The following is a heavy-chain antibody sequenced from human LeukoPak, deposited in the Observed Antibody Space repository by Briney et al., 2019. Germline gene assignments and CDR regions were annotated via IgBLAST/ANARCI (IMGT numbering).Heavy chain of an antibody. Sequence: QPGRSLRLSCAASGFTFSSYEMNWVRQAPGKGLEWVSYISSSGSTIYYADSVKGRFTISRDNAKNSLYLQMNSLRAEDTAVYYCARDPYSSGYDYWGQGTLVTVSS. D-gene: IGHD6-19*01. CDR1: GFTFSSYE. V-gene: IGHV3-48*03. CDR2: ISSSGSTI. J-gene: IGHJ4*02. CDR3: ARDPYSSGYDY.